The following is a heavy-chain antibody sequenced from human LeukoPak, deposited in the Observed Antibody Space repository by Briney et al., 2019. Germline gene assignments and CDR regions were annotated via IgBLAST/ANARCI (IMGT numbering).Heavy chain of an antibody. CDR1: GDSVSSNSAA. Sequence: SQTFSLTCAISGDSVSSNSAAWNWIRQSPSRGLEWLGRTYYRSKWYNDYAVSVKSRITINPDTSKNQFSLQLNSVTPEDTAVYYCARANYYDSSGSLEDWGQGTLVTVSS. CDR2: TYYRSKWYN. CDR3: ARANYYDSSGSLED. J-gene: IGHJ4*02. D-gene: IGHD3-22*01. V-gene: IGHV6-1*01.